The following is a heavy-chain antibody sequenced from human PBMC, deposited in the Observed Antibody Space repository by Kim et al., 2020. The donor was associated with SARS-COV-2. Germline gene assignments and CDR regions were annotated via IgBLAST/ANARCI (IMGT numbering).Heavy chain of an antibody. CDR2: IWHDGSNK. D-gene: IGHD2-15*01. Sequence: GGSLRLSCAVSGFTFSSYGMHWVRQAPGNGLEWVAVIWHDGSNKFYADSVKGRFTISRDKAKNTLYLQMNSLRADDTAVYFCAKADSGGWTLFDHWGRG. V-gene: IGHV3-33*03. CDR1: GFTFSSYG. J-gene: IGHJ4*02. CDR3: AKADSGGWTLFDH.